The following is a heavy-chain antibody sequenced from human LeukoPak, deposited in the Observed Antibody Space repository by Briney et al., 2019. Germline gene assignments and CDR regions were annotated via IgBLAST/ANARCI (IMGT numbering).Heavy chain of an antibody. Sequence: GGSLRLSCAASGFIVSGNYMSWVRQVPGKGLEWASFIYSGGRTYYADSMKGRFTISRDNSKNTLYLQMNSLRAEDTAVYYCARDFTPAGHDAFDIWGQGTMVTVSS. CDR3: ARDFTPAGHDAFDI. CDR1: GFIVSGNY. V-gene: IGHV3-66*01. J-gene: IGHJ3*02. CDR2: IYSGGRT.